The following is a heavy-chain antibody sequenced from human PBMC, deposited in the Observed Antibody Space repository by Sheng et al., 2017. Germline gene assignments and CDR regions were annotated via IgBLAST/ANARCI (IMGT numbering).Heavy chain of an antibody. CDR3: AREIAAAGTFVNY. V-gene: IGHV3-21*01. J-gene: IGHJ4*02. CDR1: GFTFSSYS. D-gene: IGHD6-13*01. CDR2: ISSSSSYI. Sequence: EVQLVESGGGLVKPGGSLRLSCAASGFTFSSYSMNWVRQAPGKGLEWVSSISSSSSYIYYADSVKGRFTISRDNAKNSLYLQMNSLRAEDTAVYYCAREIAAAGTFVNYWGQGTLVTVSS.